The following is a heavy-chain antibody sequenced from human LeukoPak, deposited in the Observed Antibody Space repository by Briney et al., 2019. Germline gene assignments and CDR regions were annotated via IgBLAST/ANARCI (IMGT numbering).Heavy chain of an antibody. D-gene: IGHD3-10*01. Sequence: GGSLRLSCVGSGFTFSNYYMYWVRQAPGKGPVWVSRIKNAGDDPIYADSVKGRFTICRDNAKNTVYLQMNSLRAEDTAVYYCARGGYGHNMDVWGEGTTVTVSS. CDR2: IKNAGDDP. J-gene: IGHJ6*03. V-gene: IGHV3-74*01. CDR1: GFTFSNYY. CDR3: ARGGYGHNMDV.